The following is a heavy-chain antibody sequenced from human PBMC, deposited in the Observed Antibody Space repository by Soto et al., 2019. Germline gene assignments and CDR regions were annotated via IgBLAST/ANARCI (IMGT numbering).Heavy chain of an antibody. CDR1: GYTFTDYG. CDR2: ITAFNGNT. D-gene: IGHD2-8*02. J-gene: IGHJ4*02. V-gene: IGHV1-18*01. CDR3: AAIRLFDFTDTEPNRFAY. Sequence: GASVKVSCKASGYTFTDYGISWVRQAPGQGLQWMGWITAFNGNTKYAQQFQGRVTMTTDTSTSTAYMELRSLESDDTAVYYCAAIRLFDFTDTEPNRFAYCGQGAVVTISS.